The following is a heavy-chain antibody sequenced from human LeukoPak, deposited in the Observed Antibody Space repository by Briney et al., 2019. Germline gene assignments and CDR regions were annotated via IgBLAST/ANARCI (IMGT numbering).Heavy chain of an antibody. V-gene: IGHV3-21*01. CDR1: GFTFSSYS. Sequence: GGSLRLSCAASGFTFSSYSMNWVRQAPGKGLEWVSAISGSGVSTDYADSVKGRFTISRDNAKNTLDLQMNSLRAEDTAVYYCARESSGWYRDAFDIWGQGTMVTVSS. J-gene: IGHJ3*02. CDR2: ISGSGVST. D-gene: IGHD6-19*01. CDR3: ARESSGWYRDAFDI.